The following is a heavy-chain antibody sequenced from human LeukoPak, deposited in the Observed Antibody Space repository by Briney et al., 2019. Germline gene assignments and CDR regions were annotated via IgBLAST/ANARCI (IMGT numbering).Heavy chain of an antibody. CDR3: VKDYYASGSYHWFDP. J-gene: IGHJ5*02. CDR1: GFTFRTYT. V-gene: IGHV3-64D*06. Sequence: GGSLRLSCSASGFTFRTYTMHWVRRAPRRGLEYVSGVSSNGGSTYYADSVKGRFTISRDNSKNTLYLQLSSLRAEDTAVYYCVKDYYASGSYHWFDPWGQGTLVTVSS. CDR2: VSSNGGST. D-gene: IGHD3-10*01.